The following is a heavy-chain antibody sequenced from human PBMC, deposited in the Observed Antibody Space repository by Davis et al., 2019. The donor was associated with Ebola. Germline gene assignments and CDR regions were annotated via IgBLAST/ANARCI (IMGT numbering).Heavy chain of an antibody. J-gene: IGHJ6*03. CDR2: INAGNGNT. D-gene: IGHD6-19*01. V-gene: IGHV1-3*01. Sequence: ASVKVSCKASGYTFTSYGISWVRQAPGQGLEWMGWINAGNGNTKYSQKFQGRVTITRDTSASTAYMELSSLRSEDTAVYYCARDPIAVAGMYYYYYMDVWGKGTTVTVSS. CDR1: GYTFTSYG. CDR3: ARDPIAVAGMYYYYYMDV.